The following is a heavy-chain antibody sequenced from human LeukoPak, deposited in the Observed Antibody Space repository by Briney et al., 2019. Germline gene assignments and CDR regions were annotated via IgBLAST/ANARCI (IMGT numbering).Heavy chain of an antibody. V-gene: IGHV3-11*01. CDR1: GFTFSDYY. CDR2: ISSSGSTI. J-gene: IGHJ4*02. CDR3: ARLAAAGTLSPIGY. Sequence: GGSLRLSCAASGFTFSDYYMSWIRQAPGKGLEWVSCISSSGSTIYYADSVKGRFTISRDNAKNSLYLQMNSLRAEDTAVYYCARLAAAGTLSPIGYWGQGTLVTVSS. D-gene: IGHD6-13*01.